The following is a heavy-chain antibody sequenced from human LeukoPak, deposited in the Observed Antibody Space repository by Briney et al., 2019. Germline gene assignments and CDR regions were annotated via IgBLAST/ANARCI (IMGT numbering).Heavy chain of an antibody. CDR1: GFTFSNAW. D-gene: IGHD3-16*01. CDR2: IRSKANSYAT. Sequence: GGSLRLSCAASGFTFSNAWMSWVGQAPGKGLEWVGRIRSKANSYATAYAASVKGRFTISRDDSKNTAYLQMNSLKTEDTAVYYCTEGGSAYWGQGTLVTVSS. V-gene: IGHV3-73*01. CDR3: TEGGSAY. J-gene: IGHJ4*02.